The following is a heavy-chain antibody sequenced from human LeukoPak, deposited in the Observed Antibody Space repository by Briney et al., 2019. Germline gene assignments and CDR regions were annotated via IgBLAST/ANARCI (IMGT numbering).Heavy chain of an antibody. CDR2: ISSDGSRK. Sequence: SGGSLRLSCRASRFSFSDYDMHWVCQAPGKGLEWVAVISSDGSRKHYGDSVKGRFTISRDNSESTLFLQMNSLRTDDTSVYFCAKYAYNWNAPDGFDMWGQGTMVIVSS. J-gene: IGHJ3*02. CDR3: AKYAYNWNAPDGFDM. CDR1: RFSFSDYD. D-gene: IGHD1-1*01. V-gene: IGHV3-30*18.